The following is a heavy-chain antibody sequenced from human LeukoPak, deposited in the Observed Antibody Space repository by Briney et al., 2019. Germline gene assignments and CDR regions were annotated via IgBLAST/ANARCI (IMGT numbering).Heavy chain of an antibody. V-gene: IGHV3-23*01. D-gene: IGHD6-19*01. J-gene: IGHJ4*02. CDR2: ITNGGVTT. CDR1: GFTFGSYA. CDR3: VKLSSGSGSKLGFDS. Sequence: GGSLRLSCAASGFTFGSYAMSWVRQTPGKSLEWVSIITNGGVTTYYADSVRGRFTISRDNSKNMLYLQMNSLRAEDTAVYYCVKLSSGSGSKLGFDSWGQGTLVTVSS.